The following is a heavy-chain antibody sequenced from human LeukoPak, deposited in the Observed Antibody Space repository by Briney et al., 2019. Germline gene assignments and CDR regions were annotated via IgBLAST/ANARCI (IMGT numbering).Heavy chain of an antibody. J-gene: IGHJ4*01. D-gene: IGHD1-26*01. CDR1: GFTFSSYW. CDR2: INGDGSDT. V-gene: IGHV3-74*01. Sequence: PGGSLRLSCAASGFTFSSYWMHWVRQAPGKGLVWVSRINGDGSDTSYADSVRGRFTISGDNAKNTLFLQMNSLRAEDTAVYYCVRDPPEREELFDYWGHGTLVTVSS. CDR3: VRDPPEREELFDY.